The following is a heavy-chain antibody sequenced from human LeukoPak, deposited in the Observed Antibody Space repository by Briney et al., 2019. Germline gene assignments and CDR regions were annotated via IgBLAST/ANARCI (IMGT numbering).Heavy chain of an antibody. V-gene: IGHV5-51*01. Sequence: GESLKISCKGSGYSFTSYWIGWVRQMPGKGLERMGIIYPGDSDTRYGPSFQGQVTISADKSISTAYLQWSSLKASDTAMYYCARLSSRYCSSTSCYGQPIDYWGQGTLVTVSS. J-gene: IGHJ4*02. CDR1: GYSFTSYW. D-gene: IGHD2-2*01. CDR2: IYPGDSDT. CDR3: ARLSSRYCSSTSCYGQPIDY.